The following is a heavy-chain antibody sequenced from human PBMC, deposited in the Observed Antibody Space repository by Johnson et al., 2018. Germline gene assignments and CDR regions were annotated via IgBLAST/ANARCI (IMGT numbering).Heavy chain of an antibody. J-gene: IGHJ3*02. D-gene: IGHD1-26*01. Sequence: VQLVESGGGVVQPGRSLRLSCAASGFTFSSYGMHWVRQAPGKGLVWVSRINSDGSSTSYADSVKGRFTISRDNAKDTLYLQMNSLRAGDTAGYYCARWESGGYPDAFDIWGQGTMVTGSS. V-gene: IGHV3-74*02. CDR1: GFTFSSYG. CDR2: INSDGSST. CDR3: ARWESGGYPDAFDI.